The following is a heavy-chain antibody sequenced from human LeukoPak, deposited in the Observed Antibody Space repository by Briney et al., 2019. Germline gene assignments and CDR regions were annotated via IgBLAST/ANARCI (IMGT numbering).Heavy chain of an antibody. J-gene: IGHJ4*02. CDR3: ARGPQYYYGSGSYYGYYFDY. Sequence: GGSLRLSGAASGFTFSSYAMPWVRQAPGKGLEYVSAISSNGGSTYYANSVKGRFTISRDNSKNTLYLQMGSLRAEDMAVYYCARGPQYYYGSGSYYGYYFDYWGQGTLVTVSS. D-gene: IGHD3-10*01. V-gene: IGHV3-64*01. CDR1: GFTFSSYA. CDR2: ISSNGGST.